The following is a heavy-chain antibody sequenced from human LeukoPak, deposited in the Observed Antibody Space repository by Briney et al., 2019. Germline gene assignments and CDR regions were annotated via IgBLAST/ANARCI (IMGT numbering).Heavy chain of an antibody. V-gene: IGHV3-74*03. CDR3: ARDFPPSSN. Sequence: PGGSLRLSCAASGFTFSSYWMHWVRQAPGKGLVWVSHIYTDGSTITYADSVKGRFTISRDNAKNSLYLQMNSLRAEDTAVYYCARDFPPSSNWGQGTLVTVSS. CDR1: GFTFSSYW. J-gene: IGHJ4*02. CDR2: IYTDGSTI. D-gene: IGHD2-15*01.